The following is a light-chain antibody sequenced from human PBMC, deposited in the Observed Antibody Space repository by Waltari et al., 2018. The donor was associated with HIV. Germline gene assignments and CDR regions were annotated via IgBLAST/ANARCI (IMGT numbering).Light chain of an antibody. J-gene: IGLJ2*01. V-gene: IGLV2-23*02. Sequence: QSALTQPASVSGSPGQSITISCTGTSSDVGGYNLVSWYQQHPGKATKLMIDEVSKRPSGVSNRFSGSKSGNTASLTISGLQAEDEADYYCCAYAGSTTYVIFGGGTKLTVL. CDR2: EVS. CDR3: CAYAGSTTYVI. CDR1: SSDVGGYNL.